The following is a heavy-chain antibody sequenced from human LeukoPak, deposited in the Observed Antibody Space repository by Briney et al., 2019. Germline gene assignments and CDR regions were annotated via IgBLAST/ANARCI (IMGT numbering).Heavy chain of an antibody. D-gene: IGHD3-3*01. CDR2: IYYSGST. CDR1: GGSISSGDYY. J-gene: IGHJ4*02. CDR3: AREGDFWRGYYTTAW. Sequence: SETLSLTCTVSGGSISSGDYYWSWIRQPPGKGLEWIGYIYYSGSTYYNPSLKSRVTISVDTSKNQFSLKLSSVTAADTAVYYCAREGDFWRGYYTTAWWGRGTLVTVSS. V-gene: IGHV4-30-4*08.